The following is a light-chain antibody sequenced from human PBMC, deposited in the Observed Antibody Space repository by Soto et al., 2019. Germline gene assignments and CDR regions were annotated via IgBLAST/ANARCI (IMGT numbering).Light chain of an antibody. CDR3: QQYNSYSQT. J-gene: IGKJ1*01. CDR1: QSISDW. Sequence: DIQMTQSPSTLSASVGDRVTITCRASQSISDWLAWYQQKPGKAPNLLIFKASNLESGVPSRFSGSGSGTEFTLTISSLQPDDFATYYCQQYNSYSQTFGQGTKVDI. V-gene: IGKV1-5*03. CDR2: KAS.